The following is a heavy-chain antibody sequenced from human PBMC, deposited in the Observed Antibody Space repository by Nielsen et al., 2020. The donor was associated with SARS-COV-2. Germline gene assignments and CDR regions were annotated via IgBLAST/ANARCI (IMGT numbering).Heavy chain of an antibody. V-gene: IGHV4-59*01. J-gene: IGHJ6*02. Sequence: SETLSLTCTVSGVSISNYYWTWIRQPPGKGLEWIGYVHYSGRTNLNPSLKSRVTISVDTSSNQFSLRLSSVTAADTGLYYCARSETPSVFHGVDVWGQRTTVAVSS. CDR3: ARSETPSVFHGVDV. CDR2: VHYSGRT. CDR1: GVSISNYY. D-gene: IGHD2-21*01.